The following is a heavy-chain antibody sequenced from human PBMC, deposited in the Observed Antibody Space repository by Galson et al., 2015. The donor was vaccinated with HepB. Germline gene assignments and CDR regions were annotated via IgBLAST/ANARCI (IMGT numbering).Heavy chain of an antibody. CDR1: GFTFSSYS. CDR2: ISSSSSTI. CDR3: ARVGGRVFDY. D-gene: IGHD3-16*01. J-gene: IGHJ4*02. V-gene: IGHV3-48*01. Sequence: SLRLSCAASGFTFSSYSMNWVRQAPGKGLEWVSYISSSSSTIYYADSVKGRFTISRDNAKNSLYLQMNSLRAEDTAVYYCARVGGRVFDYWGQGTLVTVSA.